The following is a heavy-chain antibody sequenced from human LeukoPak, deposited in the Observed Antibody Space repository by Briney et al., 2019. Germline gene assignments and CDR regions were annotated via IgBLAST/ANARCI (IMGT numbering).Heavy chain of an antibody. D-gene: IGHD3-3*01. V-gene: IGHV1-69*05. CDR2: IIPIFGTA. Sequence: ASVKVSCKASGYAFTSYGISWVRQAPGQGLEWMGGIIPIFGTANYAQKFQGRVTITTDESTSTAYMELSSLRSEDTAVYYCARGGFGVVGAFDIWGQGTMVTVSS. J-gene: IGHJ3*02. CDR3: ARGGFGVVGAFDI. CDR1: GYAFTSYG.